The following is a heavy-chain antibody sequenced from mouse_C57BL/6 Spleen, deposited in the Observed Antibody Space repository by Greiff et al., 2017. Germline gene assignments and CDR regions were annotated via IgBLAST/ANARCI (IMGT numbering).Heavy chain of an antibody. CDR3: ARDYGCSPQWYFDV. V-gene: IGHV1-81*01. Sequence: QVQLQQSGAELARPGASVKLSCKASGYTFTSYGISWVKQRTGQGLEWIGEIYPRSGNTYYNEKFKGKATLTADKSSSTAYMELRSLPSEYSAVYCCARDYGCSPQWYFDVWGTGTTVTVSS. J-gene: IGHJ1*03. D-gene: IGHD1-1*01. CDR2: IYPRSGNT. CDR1: GYTFTSYG.